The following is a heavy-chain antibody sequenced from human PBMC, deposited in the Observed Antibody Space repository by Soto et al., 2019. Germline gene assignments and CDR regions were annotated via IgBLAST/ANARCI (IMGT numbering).Heavy chain of an antibody. CDR3: AKRLLRGTTLSVLDY. Sequence: LRLSCAASGFNVGAFAVNWVRQAPGKGLEWVALLSYDGSKEYYADSVKGRFSVSRDNSKNTLYLQMNSLRVEDTAVYFCAKRLLRGTTLSVLDYWGRGTLVTVSS. V-gene: IGHV3-30*18. J-gene: IGHJ4*02. CDR1: GFNVGAFA. CDR2: LSYDGSKE. D-gene: IGHD4-17*01.